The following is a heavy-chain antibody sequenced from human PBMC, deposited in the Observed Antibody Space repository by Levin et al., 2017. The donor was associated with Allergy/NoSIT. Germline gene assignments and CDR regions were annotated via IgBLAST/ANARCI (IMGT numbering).Heavy chain of an antibody. J-gene: IGHJ5*02. CDR1: GFPFSSYG. D-gene: IGHD2-8*01. V-gene: IGHV3-30*18. CDR3: AKDQNGPFDP. CDR2: ISYDGSNK. Sequence: LSLTCAASGFPFSSYGMHWVRQAPGKGLEWVAVISYDGSNKYYADSVKGRFTISRDNSKNTLYLQMNSLRAEDTAVYYCAKDQNGPFDPWGQGTLVTVSS.